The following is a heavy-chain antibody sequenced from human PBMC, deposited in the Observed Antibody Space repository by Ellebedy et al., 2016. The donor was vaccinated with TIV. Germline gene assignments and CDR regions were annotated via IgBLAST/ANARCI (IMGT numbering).Heavy chain of an antibody. CDR2: IKQDGSEK. CDR1: GFTFSSYW. V-gene: IGHV3-7*01. J-gene: IGHJ4*02. CDR3: AKANVLRFLEPSGD. D-gene: IGHD3-3*01. Sequence: GESLKISXAASGFTFSSYWMSWVRQAPGKGLEWVANIKQDGSEKYYVDSVKGRFTISRDNAKNSLYLQMNSLRAEDTAVYYCAKANVLRFLEPSGDWGQGTLVTVSS.